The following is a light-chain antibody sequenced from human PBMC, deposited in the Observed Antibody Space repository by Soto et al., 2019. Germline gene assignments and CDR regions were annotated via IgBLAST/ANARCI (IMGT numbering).Light chain of an antibody. CDR2: DTS. V-gene: IGKV3-15*01. Sequence: EVVLTQSPGTLSLFPGERATLSCRASQSIGSSLAWYQQRPGQAPRLLIYDTSTRATGIPARFSGSGSGTEFTLTISSLQSEDFAVYYCQQYNNWPPITFGQGTRLEIK. CDR1: QSIGSS. J-gene: IGKJ5*01. CDR3: QQYNNWPPIT.